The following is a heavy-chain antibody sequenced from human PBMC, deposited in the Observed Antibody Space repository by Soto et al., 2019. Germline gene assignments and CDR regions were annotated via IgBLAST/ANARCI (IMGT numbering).Heavy chain of an antibody. CDR3: AGGIAARPLGY. J-gene: IGHJ4*02. V-gene: IGHV4-30-2*01. D-gene: IGHD6-6*01. CDR2: IYLSGST. Sequence: QLQLQESGSGLVKPSQTLSLTCAVSGGSISSGGYSWSWLRQPPGKGLEWIGYIYLSGSTYYNPSLKSRVTISVNRSKNQCSLKLSSVAAADTAVYYCAGGIAARPLGYWGQGTLVTVSS. CDR1: GGSISSGGYS.